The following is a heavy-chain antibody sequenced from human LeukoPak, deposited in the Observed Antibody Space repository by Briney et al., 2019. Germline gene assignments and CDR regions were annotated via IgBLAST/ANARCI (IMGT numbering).Heavy chain of an antibody. CDR2: INHRGDT. CDR3: ARGPTISETGYFDF. Sequence: PSETLSLTCAVYGGSFSTYYWSWIRQSPGKGLEWIAEINHRGDTNYDPSVKSRVTISVDTSKNQFSLKVRSLTAADTAVYYCARGPTISETGYFDFWGQGTLVTVSS. J-gene: IGHJ4*03. D-gene: IGHD1-1*01. CDR1: GGSFSTYY. V-gene: IGHV4-34*01.